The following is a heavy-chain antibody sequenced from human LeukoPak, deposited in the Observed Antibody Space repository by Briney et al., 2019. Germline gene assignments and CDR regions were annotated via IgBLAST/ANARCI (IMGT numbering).Heavy chain of an antibody. CDR1: GFTFSNYW. CDR3: ASGLGSYRSYYYYYYMDV. Sequence: PGGSLRLSCAASGFTFSNYWMTWVRQAPGKGLEWVANIRQDGSQKSYVDSVKGRFTISRDNAKNSGYLQMNSLRVEDTAVYYCASGLGSYRSYYYYYYMDVWGKGTTVTVSS. D-gene: IGHD1-26*01. J-gene: IGHJ6*03. CDR2: IRQDGSQK. V-gene: IGHV3-7*01.